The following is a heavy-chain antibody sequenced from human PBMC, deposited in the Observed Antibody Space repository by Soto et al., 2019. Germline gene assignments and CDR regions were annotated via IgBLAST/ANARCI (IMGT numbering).Heavy chain of an antibody. J-gene: IGHJ6*02. CDR2: IIPIFGTA. Sequence: GASVKVSCKASGCTFSSYAISWVRQAPGQGLEWMGGIIPIFGTANYAQKFQGRVTITADESTSTAYMELSSLRSEDTAVYYCARDEEARPIQARRENYYYGMDVWGQGTTVTVSS. V-gene: IGHV1-69*13. CDR1: GCTFSSYA. CDR3: ARDEEARPIQARRENYYYGMDV. D-gene: IGHD5-18*01.